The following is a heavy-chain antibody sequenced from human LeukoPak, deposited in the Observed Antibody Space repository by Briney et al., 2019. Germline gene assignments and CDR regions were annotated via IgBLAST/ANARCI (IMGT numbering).Heavy chain of an antibody. CDR2: IYYSGST. CDR1: GGSISSYY. V-gene: IGHV4-59*01. CDR3: AREGYSYGSDY. J-gene: IGHJ4*02. Sequence: PSETLSLTCTVSGGSISSYYWSWLRQPPGKGLEWIGYIYYSGSTNYNPSLKSRVTISVDTSKNQFSLKLSSVTAADTAVYYCAREGYSYGSDYWGQGTLVTVSS. D-gene: IGHD5-18*01.